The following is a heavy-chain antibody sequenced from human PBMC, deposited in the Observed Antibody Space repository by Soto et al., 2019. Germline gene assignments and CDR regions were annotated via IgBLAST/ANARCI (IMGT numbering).Heavy chain of an antibody. CDR3: ARVISSREEYFDY. CDR1: GDSISDSRW. V-gene: IGHV4-4*02. J-gene: IGHJ4*02. CDR2: ISHSGNT. D-gene: IGHD2-2*01. Sequence: QVQLQESGPGLVKPSGTLSLTCAVSGDSISDSRWWSWVRRPPGKGLEWIGEISHSGNTNYNPSLKSRVTMSIDKAKNQFSLNLTSVTAADTAVYSCARVISSREEYFDYWGQGTLVTVSP.